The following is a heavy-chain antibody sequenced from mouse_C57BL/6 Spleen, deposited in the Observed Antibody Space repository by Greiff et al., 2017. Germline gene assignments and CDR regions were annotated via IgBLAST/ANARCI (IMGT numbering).Heavy chain of an antibody. V-gene: IGHV5-9-1*02. Sequence: EVMLVESGEGLVKPGGSLKLSCAVSGFTFSSYAMSWVRQTPEKRLEWVAYISSGGDYIYSADTVKGRFTISRANARNTLYLQMSSLKSEDTAMYYCTREKSSYGGYFDVWGTGTTVTVSS. CDR3: TREKSSYGGYFDV. J-gene: IGHJ1*03. D-gene: IGHD1-1*01. CDR1: GFTFSSYA. CDR2: ISSGGDYI.